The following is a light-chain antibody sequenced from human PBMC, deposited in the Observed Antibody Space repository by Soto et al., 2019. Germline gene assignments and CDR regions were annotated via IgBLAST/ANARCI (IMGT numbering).Light chain of an antibody. Sequence: QSVLTQPPSVSGAPGQRVTISCTGSSSNIGAGYDVHWYQQLPGTAPKLLIYGNSNRPSGVPDRFSGSKSGTSASLAITGLQDDDEADDYCQSYDSSLSASVFGTGTKLTVL. CDR3: QSYDSSLSASV. CDR2: GNS. CDR1: SSNIGAGYD. V-gene: IGLV1-40*01. J-gene: IGLJ1*01.